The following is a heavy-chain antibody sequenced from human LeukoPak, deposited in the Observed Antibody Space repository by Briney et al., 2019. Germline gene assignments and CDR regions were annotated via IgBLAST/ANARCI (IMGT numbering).Heavy chain of an antibody. CDR2: INADGSIT. CDR1: GFTFGNSW. Sequence: GGSLRLPCAASGFTFGNSWVHWVRQAPGKGLVWVSLINADGSITTYADSVKGRFTISRDNARNTLSLQMNSLTIEDTAVYYCVVVVEPPDSDGFDVWGQGTMITVSS. V-gene: IGHV3-74*01. J-gene: IGHJ3*01. D-gene: IGHD1-14*01. CDR3: VVVVEPPDSDGFDV.